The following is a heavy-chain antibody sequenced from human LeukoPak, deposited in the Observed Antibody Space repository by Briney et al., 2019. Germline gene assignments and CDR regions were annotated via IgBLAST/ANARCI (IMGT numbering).Heavy chain of an antibody. CDR2: IYYSGST. CDR3: ARGSAMVTPWFDP. Sequence: SETLSLTCAVYGGSFSGYYWSWIRYPPGKGLEWFGTIYYSGSTYYNPSLKSRVTISVDTSKNQFSLKLSSVTAADTAVYYCARGSAMVTPWFDPWGQGTLVTVSS. CDR1: GGSFSGYY. J-gene: IGHJ5*02. D-gene: IGHD5-18*01. V-gene: IGHV4-34*01.